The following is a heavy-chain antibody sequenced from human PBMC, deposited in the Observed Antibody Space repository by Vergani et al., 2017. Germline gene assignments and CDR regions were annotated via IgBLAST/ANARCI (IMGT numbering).Heavy chain of an antibody. CDR2: IYYSGSP. CDR1: GDSISSYY. Sequence: QVQLQESGPGLVKPSETLSLTCTVSGDSISSYYWSWIRQPPGKGLEWIGYIYYSGSPDYNPSLKSRVTISVDTSKNQFSLRLSSVTAADTAVYYCARDRGDTAMPDYFDYWGQGTLVTVSS. J-gene: IGHJ4*02. V-gene: IGHV4-59*01. CDR3: ARDRGDTAMPDYFDY. D-gene: IGHD5-18*01.